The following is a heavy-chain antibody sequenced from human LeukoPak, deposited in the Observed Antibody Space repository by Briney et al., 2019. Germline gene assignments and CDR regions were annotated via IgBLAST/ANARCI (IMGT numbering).Heavy chain of an antibody. V-gene: IGHV4-34*01. CDR1: GGSFSGYY. CDR2: INHSGST. CDR3: ARQLARRPLDY. D-gene: IGHD6-13*01. J-gene: IGHJ4*02. Sequence: SETLSLTCAVYGGSFSGYYWSWVRQPPGKGLEWIGEINHSGSTNYNPSLKSRVTISVDTSKNQFSLKLSSVTAADTAVYYCARQLARRPLDYWGQGTLVTVSS.